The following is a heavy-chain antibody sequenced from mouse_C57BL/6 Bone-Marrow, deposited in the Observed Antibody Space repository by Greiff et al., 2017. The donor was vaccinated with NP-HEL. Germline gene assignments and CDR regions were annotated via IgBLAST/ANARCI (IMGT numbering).Heavy chain of an antibody. V-gene: IGHV3-6*01. CDR3: ARDEDYGSIYDWYFDV. Sequence: DVQLQESGPGLVKPSQSLSLTCSVTGYSITSGYYWNWIRQFPGNKLEWMGYISYDGSNNYNPSLKNRISITRDTSKNQFFLKLNSVTTEDTATYYCARDEDYGSIYDWYFDVWGTGTTVTVSS. J-gene: IGHJ1*03. CDR2: ISYDGSN. D-gene: IGHD1-1*01. CDR1: GYSITSGYY.